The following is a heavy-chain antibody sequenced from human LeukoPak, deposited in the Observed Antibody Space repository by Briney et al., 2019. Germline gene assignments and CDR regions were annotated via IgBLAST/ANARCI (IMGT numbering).Heavy chain of an antibody. CDR3: ARDSRWTGGY. D-gene: IGHD4-23*01. CDR2: ISSSSSTI. Sequence: PGGFLRLSCAASGFTFSDYTMNWVRQAPGKGLEWVSYISSSSSTIYYADSVKGRFTISRDNAKNSPYLQMNSLRAEDTAVYYCARDSRWTGGYWGQGTLVTVSS. CDR1: GFTFSDYT. J-gene: IGHJ4*02. V-gene: IGHV3-48*04.